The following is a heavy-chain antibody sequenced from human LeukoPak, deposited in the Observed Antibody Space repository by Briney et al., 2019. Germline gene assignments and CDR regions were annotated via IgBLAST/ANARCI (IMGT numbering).Heavy chain of an antibody. Sequence: ASVKVSCKASGYTFTSYAMHWVRQAPGQRLEWMGWINAGNGNTKYSQEFQGRVTITADKSTSTAYMELSSLRSEDTAVYYCARGPRDGIFDYWGQGALVTVSS. CDR3: ARGPRDGIFDY. V-gene: IGHV1-3*03. D-gene: IGHD1-14*01. CDR2: INAGNGNT. J-gene: IGHJ4*02. CDR1: GYTFTSYA.